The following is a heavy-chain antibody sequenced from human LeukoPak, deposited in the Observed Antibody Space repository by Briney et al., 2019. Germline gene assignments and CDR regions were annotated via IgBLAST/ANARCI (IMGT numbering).Heavy chain of an antibody. Sequence: GGSLRLSCGASGFTFSSYAMSWVRQAPGKGLEWVSAISGSGGSTYYADSVKGRFTISRDNSKNTLYLQMNSLRAEDTAVYYCAKDSPLLPYGDYYFDYWGQGTLVTVSS. J-gene: IGHJ4*02. CDR1: GFTFSSYA. CDR2: ISGSGGST. D-gene: IGHD4-17*01. V-gene: IGHV3-23*01. CDR3: AKDSPLLPYGDYYFDY.